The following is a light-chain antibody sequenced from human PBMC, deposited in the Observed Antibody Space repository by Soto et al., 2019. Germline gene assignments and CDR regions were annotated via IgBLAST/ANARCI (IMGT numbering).Light chain of an antibody. CDR3: QHYDSWPPL. J-gene: IGKJ3*01. CDR1: QSVRDN. Sequence: EIVMTQSPATLSVSPGERATLSCRASQSVRDNLAWYQQKSGQAPRLLIYGASTRATGIPARFSGSGSGTEFTLTISSLRSEDFAVYFCQHYDSWPPLFGPGTKVDLK. CDR2: GAS. V-gene: IGKV3-15*01.